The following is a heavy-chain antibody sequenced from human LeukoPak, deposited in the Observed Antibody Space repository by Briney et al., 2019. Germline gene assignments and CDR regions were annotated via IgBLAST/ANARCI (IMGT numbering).Heavy chain of an antibody. Sequence: SAKVSCKASGGTFSRHTISWVRQSPGQGLEWMGGITPMFGTSNYAQKFRGRVTITADESTSTAYVELSSLRSEDTAVYYCARVLGIYSSSFNYWGQGTLVTVSS. D-gene: IGHD6-6*01. V-gene: IGHV1-69*13. CDR3: ARVLGIYSSSFNY. CDR2: ITPMFGTS. CDR1: GGTFSRHT. J-gene: IGHJ4*02.